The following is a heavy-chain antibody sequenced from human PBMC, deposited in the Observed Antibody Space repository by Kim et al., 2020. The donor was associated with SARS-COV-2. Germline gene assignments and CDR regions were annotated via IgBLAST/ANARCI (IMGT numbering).Heavy chain of an antibody. V-gene: IGHV3-30-3*01. Sequence: GGSLRLSCAASGFTFSTYAMHWVRQPPGKGLEWVAFISSDGSKTYYEDSVKGRFTISRDNSKNMVYLKMNSLRDEDTTVYYCAREWGSWGQGTLGTVSS. D-gene: IGHD3-16*01. CDR2: ISSDGSKT. CDR3: AREWGS. J-gene: IGHJ4*02. CDR1: GFTFSTYA.